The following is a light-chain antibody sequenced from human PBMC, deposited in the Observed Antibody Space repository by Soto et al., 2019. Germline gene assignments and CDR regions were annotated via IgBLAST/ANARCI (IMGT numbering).Light chain of an antibody. V-gene: IGKV1-27*01. CDR2: AAS. J-gene: IGKJ3*01. CDR3: QRYNSAPRT. Sequence: DIQMTQSPSSLSASVGDRVTITCRASQGISTYLAWYQQKPGKVPKLLIYAASTLQSGAPSRFSGSGSGTDFTLTISSLQPEDVATYYCQRYNSAPRTFGPGTKVDIK. CDR1: QGISTY.